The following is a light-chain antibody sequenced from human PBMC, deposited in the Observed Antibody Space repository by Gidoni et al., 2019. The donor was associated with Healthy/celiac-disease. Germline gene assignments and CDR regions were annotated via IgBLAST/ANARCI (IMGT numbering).Light chain of an antibody. CDR2: WAS. CDR3: QQYYSTLPYT. J-gene: IGKJ2*01. Sequence: DIVMTQSPDSLAVSLGERATIHCKSSQSVLYSSDNENYLAWYQQKPGQPPKVLIYWASTRGSGVPDRFSGSGSGTDFTLTISSRQAEDVAVYYCQQYYSTLPYTFGQXTKLEIK. V-gene: IGKV4-1*01. CDR1: QSVLYSSDNENY.